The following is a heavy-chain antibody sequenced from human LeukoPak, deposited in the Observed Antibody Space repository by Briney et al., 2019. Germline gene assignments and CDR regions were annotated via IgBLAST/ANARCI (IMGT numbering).Heavy chain of an antibody. V-gene: IGHV3-74*01. Sequence: SGGSLRLSYAAFGFTFRSYWMDWVRQAPGQGLVWVSHIKSDGSITNYADSVKGRFTISRDNAKNTLYLQMNSLRAEDTAVYYCARLVGTTTPGVDYWGQGTLVTVSS. CDR2: IKSDGSIT. J-gene: IGHJ4*02. CDR1: GFTFRSYW. CDR3: ARLVGTTTPGVDY. D-gene: IGHD1-26*01.